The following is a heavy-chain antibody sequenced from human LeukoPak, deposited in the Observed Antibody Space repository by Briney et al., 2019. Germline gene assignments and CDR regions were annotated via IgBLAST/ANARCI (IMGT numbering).Heavy chain of an antibody. CDR2: ISSSSSYI. CDR3: ARNRGSPTYYFDY. CDR1: GFTLSSYS. Sequence: PGGSLRLSCAASGFTLSSYSMNWVRQAPGKGLEWVSSISSSSSYIYYADSVKGRFTISRDNAKNSLYLQMNSLRAEDTAVYYCARNRGSPTYYFDYWGQGTLVTVSS. V-gene: IGHV3-21*01. D-gene: IGHD1-26*01. J-gene: IGHJ4*02.